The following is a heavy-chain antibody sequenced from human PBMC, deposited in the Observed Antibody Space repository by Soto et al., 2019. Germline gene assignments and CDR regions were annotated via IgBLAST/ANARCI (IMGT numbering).Heavy chain of an antibody. CDR2: IYYSGTT. CDR3: ARDRVGDSSGYYYP. CDR1: GGSISSGGYY. J-gene: IGHJ5*02. D-gene: IGHD3-22*01. Sequence: QVQLQESGPGLVKPSQTLSLTCTVSGGSISSGGYYWSWIRQHPGKGLEWIGYIYYSGTTYYNPSLKSRVTIAVDTSKNKFSLKLSSVTAADTAVYYCARDRVGDSSGYYYPWGQGTLVTVSS. V-gene: IGHV4-31*03.